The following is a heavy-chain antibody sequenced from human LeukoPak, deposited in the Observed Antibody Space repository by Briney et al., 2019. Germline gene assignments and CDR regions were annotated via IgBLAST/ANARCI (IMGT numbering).Heavy chain of an antibody. V-gene: IGHV3-33*06. D-gene: IGHD6-19*01. Sequence: GGSLRLSCAASGFTFSSCGMHWVRQAPGKGLEWVAVIWYDGSNKYYADSVKGRFTISRDNSKNTLYLQMNSLRAEDTAVYYCAKSHSSGWFPVDYWGQGTLVTVSS. CDR1: GFTFSSCG. J-gene: IGHJ4*02. CDR2: IWYDGSNK. CDR3: AKSHSSGWFPVDY.